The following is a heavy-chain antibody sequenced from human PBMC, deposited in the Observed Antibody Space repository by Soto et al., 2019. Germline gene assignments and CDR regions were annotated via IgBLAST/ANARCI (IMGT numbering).Heavy chain of an antibody. CDR1: GGSFSSHG. D-gene: IGHD2-21*02. J-gene: IGHJ4*02. CDR2: IIPILGTP. Sequence: SVKVSCKASGGSFSSHGINWVRQAPGHGLEWMGEIIPILGTPYYAQRFQGRVTVFADRSTNTAYMELSNQTSDDTALYYCATDFGGNSGPVFWGQGTQVTVSS. V-gene: IGHV1-69*10. CDR3: ATDFGGNSGPVF.